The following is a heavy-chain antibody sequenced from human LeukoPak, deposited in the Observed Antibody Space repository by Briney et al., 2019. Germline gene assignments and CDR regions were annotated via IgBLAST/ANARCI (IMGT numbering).Heavy chain of an antibody. D-gene: IGHD5-18*01. CDR1: GGSFSGYY. CDR2: IYYSGST. CDR3: ARVAGYSYGKGYYYYGMDV. Sequence: PSETLSLTCAVYGGSFSGYYWSWIRQPPGKGLEWIGYIYYSGSTNYNPSLKSRVTISVDTSKNQFSLKLSSVTAADTAVYYCARVAGYSYGKGYYYYGMDVWGQGTTVTVSS. V-gene: IGHV4-59*01. J-gene: IGHJ6*02.